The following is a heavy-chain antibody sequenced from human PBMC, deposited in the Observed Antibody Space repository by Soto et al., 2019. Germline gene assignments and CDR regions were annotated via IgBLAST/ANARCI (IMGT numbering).Heavy chain of an antibody. CDR3: AKNGQLPYYHYGMDV. J-gene: IGHJ6*02. Sequence: QGQLVQSGAEVKKPGASVKVSCKASGYTFTRYGISWVRQAPGQGLEWMGWISGYNGDTNYAQKLQGRVTMTIDTSTSTAYMELRSLTSDDTAVYYCAKNGQLPYYHYGMDVWGQGTTVTVSS. V-gene: IGHV1-18*01. CDR1: GYTFTRYG. D-gene: IGHD1-7*01. CDR2: ISGYNGDT.